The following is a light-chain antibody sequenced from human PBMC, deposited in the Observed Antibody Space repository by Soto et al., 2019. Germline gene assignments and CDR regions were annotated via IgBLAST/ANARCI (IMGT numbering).Light chain of an antibody. CDR1: QDIATY. J-gene: IGKJ1*01. CDR3: QQYDNLPPTWT. V-gene: IGKV1-33*01. Sequence: DIQVAQSASCLSSSLGKRVTITCQASQDIATYLNWYQQKPGKAPNLLIYDASNLETGVPSRFSGGGSGTHFTFTISDLQPEDIATYYCQQYDNLPPTWTFGQGTKVDIK. CDR2: DAS.